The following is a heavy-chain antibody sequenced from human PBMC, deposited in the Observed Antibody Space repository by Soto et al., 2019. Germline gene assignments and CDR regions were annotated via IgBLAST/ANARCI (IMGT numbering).Heavy chain of an antibody. J-gene: IGHJ4*02. V-gene: IGHV4-59*08. CDR3: ARLGGYYQALDS. Sequence: SETLSLTCTVSDGSISPYYWSWIRQPPGKGLEWIGYIYYAGTTTYNPSLKSRVSISVDTSKNEVSLKLTSVTAADTAVYYCARLGGYYQALDSWGQETVVTVSS. CDR2: IYYAGTT. CDR1: DGSISPYY. D-gene: IGHD3-22*01.